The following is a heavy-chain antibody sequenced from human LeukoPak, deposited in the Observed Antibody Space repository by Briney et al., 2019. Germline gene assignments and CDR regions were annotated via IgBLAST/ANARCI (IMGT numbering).Heavy chain of an antibody. V-gene: IGHV4-59*01. CDR2: IYYSGST. J-gene: IGHJ4*02. D-gene: IGHD3-22*01. CDR3: ARVRGYYDSSGCDY. CDR1: GASMSSYY. Sequence: SSETLSLTCTVSGASMSSYYWSWIRQPPGKGLEWIGYIYYSGSTNYNPALKSRVTISEDTSKNQISLKLSSVTAADTAVYYCARVRGYYDSSGCDYWGQGTLVTVSS.